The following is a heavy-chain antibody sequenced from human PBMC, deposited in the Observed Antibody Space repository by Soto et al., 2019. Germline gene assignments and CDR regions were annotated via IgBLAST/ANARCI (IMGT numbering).Heavy chain of an antibody. CDR1: GFTFSSYG. CDR3: AKGSLSATSIYYYGMDV. V-gene: IGHV3-30*18. Sequence: GGSLRLSCAASGFTFSSYGMHWVRQAPGKGLEWVAVISYDGSNKYYADSVKGRFTISRDNSKNTLYLQMNSLRAEDTAVYYCAKGSLSATSIYYYGMDVWGQGTTVTVSS. J-gene: IGHJ6*02. D-gene: IGHD6-6*01. CDR2: ISYDGSNK.